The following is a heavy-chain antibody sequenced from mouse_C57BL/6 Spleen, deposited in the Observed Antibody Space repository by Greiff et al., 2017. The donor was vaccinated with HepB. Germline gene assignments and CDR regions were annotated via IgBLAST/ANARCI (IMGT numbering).Heavy chain of an antibody. CDR1: GYTFTSYW. D-gene: IGHD1-1*01. J-gene: IGHJ2*01. CDR2: IHPNSGST. CDR3: ARDPYYGSRYFDY. V-gene: IGHV1-64*01. Sequence: QVQLQQPGAELVKPGASVKLSCKASGYTFTSYWMHWVKQRPGQGLEWIGMIHPNSGSTNYNEKFKSKATLTVDKSSSTAYMQLSSLTSEDSAVYYCARDPYYGSRYFDYWGQGTTLTVSS.